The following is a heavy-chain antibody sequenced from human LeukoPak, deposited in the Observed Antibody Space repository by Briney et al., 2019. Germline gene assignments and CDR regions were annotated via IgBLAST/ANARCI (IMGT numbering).Heavy chain of an antibody. CDR1: GYSISSGYY. V-gene: IGHV4-38-2*01. Sequence: PSETLFLTCAVSGYSISSGYYWGWIRQPPGKGLEWIGSIYHSRSTYYNPSLKSRVTISVDTSKNQFSLKLRSVTAADTDVYFCARGPGELDHWGQGTLVTVSS. CDR3: ARGPGELDH. D-gene: IGHD3-10*01. CDR2: IYHSRST. J-gene: IGHJ4*02.